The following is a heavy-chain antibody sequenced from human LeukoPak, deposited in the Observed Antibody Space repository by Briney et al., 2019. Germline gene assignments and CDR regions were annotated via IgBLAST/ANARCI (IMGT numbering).Heavy chain of an antibody. J-gene: IGHJ4*02. CDR2: ISSSSSTI. CDR1: GFTFSSYE. D-gene: IGHD5-12*01. V-gene: IGHV3-48*01. Sequence: GGSLRLSCAASGFTFSSYEMNWVRQAPGKGLEWVSYISSSSSTIYYADSVKGRFTISRDNAKNSLYLQMSSLRAEDTAVYYCARDPGGYDSPFDYWGQGTLVTVSS. CDR3: ARDPGGYDSPFDY.